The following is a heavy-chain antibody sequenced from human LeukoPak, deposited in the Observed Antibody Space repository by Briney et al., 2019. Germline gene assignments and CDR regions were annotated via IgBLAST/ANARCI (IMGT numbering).Heavy chain of an antibody. CDR1: GFTFSSYW. CDR2: IKQDGSEK. Sequence: GGSLRLSCAASGFTFSSYWMQWVRQAPGKGLEWVANIKQDGSEKYYADSVKGRFVISRDNAKNALYLQMSSLRAEDAAIYYCARRYFDYWGQGTLVTVSS. CDR3: ARRYFDY. J-gene: IGHJ4*02. V-gene: IGHV3-7*03.